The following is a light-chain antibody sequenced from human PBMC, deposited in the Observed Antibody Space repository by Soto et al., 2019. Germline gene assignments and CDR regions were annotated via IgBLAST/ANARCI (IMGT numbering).Light chain of an antibody. Sequence: QAVVTQEPSLTVSPGGTVTLTCGSSTGAVTSNHHPYWFQQKAGQAPRTLIYDTSNKHSWTPARFSGSLLGDKAALTLSGAQPEDDAQYYCLLSYNAARVFGGGPKVTVL. V-gene: IGLV7-46*01. CDR2: DTS. J-gene: IGLJ2*01. CDR1: TGAVTSNHH. CDR3: LLSYNAARV.